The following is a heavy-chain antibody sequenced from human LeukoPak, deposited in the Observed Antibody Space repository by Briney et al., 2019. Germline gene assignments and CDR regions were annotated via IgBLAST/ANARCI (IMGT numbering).Heavy chain of an antibody. CDR2: ISYDGSNK. CDR1: GFTFSSYG. D-gene: IGHD1-26*01. V-gene: IGHV3-30*18. CDR3: AKAGSGSYYPNWFDP. J-gene: IGHJ5*02. Sequence: GSLRLSCAASGFTFSSYGMHWVRQAPGKGLEWVAVISYDGSNKYYADSVKGRFTISRDNSKNTLYLQMNSLRAEDTAVYYCAKAGSGSYYPNWFDPWGQGTLVTVSS.